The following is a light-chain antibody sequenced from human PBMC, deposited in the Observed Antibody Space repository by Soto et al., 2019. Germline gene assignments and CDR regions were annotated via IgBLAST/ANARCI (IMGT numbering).Light chain of an antibody. CDR2: EVS. CDR3: HSHTTSTTLPVV. CDR1: SSDVGAYDY. V-gene: IGLV2-14*01. J-gene: IGLJ2*01. Sequence: QSALTQPASVSGSPGQSITLSCTGTSSDVGAYDYVSWYQQHPGRAPKLIIFEVSNRPSGVSNRFSGSKSANTASLTISGLQAEDEAHYSCHSHTTSTTLPVVFGGGTQRTVL.